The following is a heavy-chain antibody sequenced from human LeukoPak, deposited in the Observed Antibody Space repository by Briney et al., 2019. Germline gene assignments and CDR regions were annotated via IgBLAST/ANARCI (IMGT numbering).Heavy chain of an antibody. CDR2: IIPIFGTA. CDR3: ASYYGSGSYYSETSNNWFDP. D-gene: IGHD3-10*01. CDR1: GGTFSSYA. J-gene: IGHJ5*02. Sequence: SVKVSCKASGGTFSSYAISWVRQAPGQGLEWMGGIIPIFGTANYAQKFQGRVTITADESTSTAYMELSSLRSEDTAVYYCASYYGSGSYYSETSNNWFDPWGQGTLVTVSS. V-gene: IGHV1-69*13.